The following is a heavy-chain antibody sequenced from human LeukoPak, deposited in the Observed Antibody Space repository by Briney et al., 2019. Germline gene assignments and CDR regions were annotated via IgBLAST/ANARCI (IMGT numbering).Heavy chain of an antibody. CDR2: IYYSGST. CDR3: ARGRYGDYGFDY. V-gene: IGHV4-59*01. J-gene: IGHJ4*02. D-gene: IGHD4-17*01. Sequence: GSLRLSCAASGFTFSSYAMSWVRQAPGKGLEWIGYIYYSGSTNYSPSLKSRVTVSEDTSKNQLSLKVTSVTAADTAVYYCARGRYGDYGFDYWGQGTLVTVSS. CDR1: GFTFSSYA.